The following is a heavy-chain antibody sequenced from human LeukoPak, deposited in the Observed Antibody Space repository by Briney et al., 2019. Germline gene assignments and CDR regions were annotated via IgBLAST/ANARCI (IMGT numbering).Heavy chain of an antibody. CDR3: ANDLGWIQLNLG. V-gene: IGHV3-23*01. CDR2: VTGIGGTT. CDR1: GFSFSNYG. J-gene: IGHJ4*02. Sequence: GGSLRLSCEASGFSFSNYGMNWVGQAPGKGLDGVSGVTGIGGTTYYADSVRGRFTISRDNAKNTVYLQMNSLRAEDTALYYCANDLGWIQLNLGRGQGTLVTVSS. D-gene: IGHD5-18*01.